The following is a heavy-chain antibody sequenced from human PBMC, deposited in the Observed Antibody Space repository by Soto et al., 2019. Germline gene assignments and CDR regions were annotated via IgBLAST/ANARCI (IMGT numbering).Heavy chain of an antibody. J-gene: IGHJ6*03. D-gene: IGHD3-3*01. CDR1: GFTVSSNY. V-gene: IGHV3-53*05. CDR2: IYSGGST. CDR3: AKAHDDFWGGSYYYYMDV. Sequence: GGSLRLSCAASGFTVSSNYMSWVRQAPGKGLEWVSVIYSGGSTYYADSVKGRFTISRDNSKNTLYLQMNSLRAEDTAVYYCAKAHDDFWGGSYYYYMDVWGKGTTVTVSS.